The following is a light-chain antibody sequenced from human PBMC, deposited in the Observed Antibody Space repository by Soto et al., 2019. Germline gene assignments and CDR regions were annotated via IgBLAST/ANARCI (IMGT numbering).Light chain of an antibody. V-gene: IGKV3-15*01. CDR2: GAS. J-gene: IGKJ2*01. Sequence: EIVMTQSPATLSVSPGARATLSCRASQSVSSNVAWYQQKPGQAPRLLINGASTRATGIPARFSGSGSGTEFTLTISSLQSEDFAVYYCQQYNSWPQTFGQGTKLDIK. CDR1: QSVSSN. CDR3: QQYNSWPQT.